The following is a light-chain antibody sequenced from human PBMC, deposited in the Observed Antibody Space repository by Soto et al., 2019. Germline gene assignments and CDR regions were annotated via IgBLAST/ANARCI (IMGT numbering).Light chain of an antibody. CDR2: GAS. CDR3: QQYGRSPLT. V-gene: IGKV3-20*01. J-gene: IGKJ1*01. CDR1: RTVTGNY. Sequence: EIVLTQSPGTLSLSPGERATLSCRASRTVTGNYLVWYQQKPGQAPRLLIYGASRRATGIPDRLSGSGSGTDFTLTISRLEPEDFALYVCQQYGRSPLTFGQGTKVEVK.